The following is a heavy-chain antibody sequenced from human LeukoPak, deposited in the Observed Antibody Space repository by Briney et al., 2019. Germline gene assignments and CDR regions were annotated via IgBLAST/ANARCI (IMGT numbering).Heavy chain of an antibody. CDR2: IYYSGST. Sequence: SETLSLTCTVSGGSISSYYWSWIRQPPGKGLEWIGYIYYSGSTYYNPSLKSRVTISVDKSKNQFSLKLSSVTAADTAVYYCAGAYCGGDCYSGRTFDIWGQGTMVTVSS. CDR3: AGAYCGGDCYSGRTFDI. V-gene: IGHV4-59*12. CDR1: GGSISSYY. D-gene: IGHD2-21*02. J-gene: IGHJ3*02.